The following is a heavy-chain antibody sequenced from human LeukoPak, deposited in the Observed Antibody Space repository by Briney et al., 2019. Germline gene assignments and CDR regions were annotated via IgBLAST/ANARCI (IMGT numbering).Heavy chain of an antibody. CDR3: ARGFQGITMIGNWIF. V-gene: IGHV1-69*01. J-gene: IGHJ4*02. CDR2: IIPIFGTA. Sequence: SVKVSCKASGGTFSSYAISWVRQAPGQGLEWMGGIIPIFGTANYAQKFQGRVTITADESTSTDYMELSSLRSEDTAVYYCARGFQGITMIGNWIFWGQGTLVTVSS. CDR1: GGTFSSYA. D-gene: IGHD3-22*01.